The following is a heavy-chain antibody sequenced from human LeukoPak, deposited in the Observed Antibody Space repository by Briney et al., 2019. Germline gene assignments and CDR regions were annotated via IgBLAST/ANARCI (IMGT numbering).Heavy chain of an antibody. D-gene: IGHD1-20*01. V-gene: IGHV3-23*01. CDR1: GFTFTSYA. CDR2: LTGDGNI. Sequence: GGSLRLSCAASGFTFTSYAMSWVRQAPGKGLEWVSVLTGDGNIYYADSVKGRFTNSRDDSKNTLFLQMNSLRAEDTAVYFCAKVKWKLIGYFDYWGQGTLVTVSS. CDR3: AKVKWKLIGYFDY. J-gene: IGHJ4*02.